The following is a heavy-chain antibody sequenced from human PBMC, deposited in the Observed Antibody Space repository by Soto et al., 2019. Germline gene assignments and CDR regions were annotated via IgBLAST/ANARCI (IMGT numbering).Heavy chain of an antibody. CDR1: GYTFTSYD. V-gene: IGHV1-8*01. Sequence: QVQLVQSGAEVKKPGASVKVSCKASGYTFTSYDINWVRQATGQGLEWMGWMNPNSGNTGYAQKFQGRVTMTRNTSISTAYMELSSLRSEDTAVYYCARSAGTFGGSCYPGCDWFDPWGQGTLVTVSS. J-gene: IGHJ5*02. CDR3: ARSAGTFGGSCYPGCDWFDP. CDR2: MNPNSGNT. D-gene: IGHD2-15*01.